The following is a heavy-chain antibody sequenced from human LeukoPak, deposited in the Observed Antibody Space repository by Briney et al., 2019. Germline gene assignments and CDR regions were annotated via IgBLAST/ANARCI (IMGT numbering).Heavy chain of an antibody. CDR2: IYTSGST. CDR1: GGSISSGSYY. Sequence: PSETLSLTCTLSGGSISSGSYYWSWIRQPAGKGLEWLGRIYTSGSTNYNPSLKSRVTISVDTSKNQFSLKLSSVTAADTAVYYCARALYCSGGSCYSSVLRFDIWGQGTMVTVSS. CDR3: ARALYCSGGSCYSSVLRFDI. J-gene: IGHJ3*02. D-gene: IGHD2-15*01. V-gene: IGHV4-61*02.